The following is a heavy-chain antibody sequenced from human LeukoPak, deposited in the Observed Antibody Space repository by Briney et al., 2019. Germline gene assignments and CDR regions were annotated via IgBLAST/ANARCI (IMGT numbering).Heavy chain of an antibody. V-gene: IGHV4-39*01. J-gene: IGHJ5*02. Sequence: PETPSLTCTLPLGSLSSSIHYWGWVRHPPGNGLEWLVSIEYSGSSYYGPSLESRVTISVETSKNQFSLKLSSVTAADTAVYYCARLGYCSGGSCYDFWFDPWGRGALVTVSS. CDR2: IEYSGSS. CDR3: ARLGYCSGGSCYDFWFDP. D-gene: IGHD2-15*01. CDR1: LGSLSSSIHY.